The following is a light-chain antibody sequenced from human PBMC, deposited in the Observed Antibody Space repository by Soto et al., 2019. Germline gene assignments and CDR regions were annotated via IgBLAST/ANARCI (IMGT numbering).Light chain of an antibody. Sequence: ETVWTQCRGTLALAPGERATLSCGASESVSNNLAWYQQTPGQAHRLLIYAASNRATGLPDRFSGSGSGTDFTLTISRLEPEDFAVYYCQQYASLPLTFGQGTKVDIK. CDR3: QQYASLPLT. CDR2: AAS. J-gene: IGKJ1*01. CDR1: ESVSNN. V-gene: IGKV3-20*01.